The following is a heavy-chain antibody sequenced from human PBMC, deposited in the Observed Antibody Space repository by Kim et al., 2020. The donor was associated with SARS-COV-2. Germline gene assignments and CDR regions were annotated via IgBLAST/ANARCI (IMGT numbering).Heavy chain of an antibody. J-gene: IGHJ4*02. CDR1: GDTSRKNG. Sequence: ASVKVSCKTSGDTSRKNGFNWMRQAPGQGLEWMGWISTKDGDTNYALKFQDRVMMTTDSSTTTVYMELRSLISDDTAVYYCVRGTWGDINDYWGQGTLVTVSS. D-gene: IGHD3-16*01. CDR3: VRGTWGDINDY. V-gene: IGHV1-18*01. CDR2: ISTKDGDT.